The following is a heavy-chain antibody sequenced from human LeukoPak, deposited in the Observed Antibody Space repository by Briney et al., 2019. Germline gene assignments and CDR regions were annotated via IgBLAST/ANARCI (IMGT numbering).Heavy chain of an antibody. Sequence: GGSLILSCTASGFTFGDYAMSWVRQAPGKGLEWVGFIRSKAYGGTTEDAASVKGRFTISRDDSKSIAYLQMNSLKTEDTAVYYCTRRSGYSYGDAFDIWGQGTMVTVSS. CDR2: IRSKAYGGTT. J-gene: IGHJ3*02. CDR1: GFTFGDYA. V-gene: IGHV3-49*04. D-gene: IGHD5-18*01. CDR3: TRRSGYSYGDAFDI.